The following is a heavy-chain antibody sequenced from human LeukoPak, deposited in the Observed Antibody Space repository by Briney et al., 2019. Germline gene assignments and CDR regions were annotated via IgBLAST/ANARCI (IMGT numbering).Heavy chain of an antibody. CDR2: IKSKTDGGTT. V-gene: IGHV3-15*07. J-gene: IGHJ4*02. D-gene: IGHD6-13*01. CDR1: GFTFSNAW. CDR3: TTRIAAAGGGSHFDY. Sequence: KAGGSLRLSCAASGFTFSNAWMNWVRQAPGKGLEWFGRIKSKTDGGTTDYAAPVKGRFTISRDDSKNTLYLQMNSLKTEDTAVYYCTTRIAAAGGGSHFDYWGQGTLVTVSS.